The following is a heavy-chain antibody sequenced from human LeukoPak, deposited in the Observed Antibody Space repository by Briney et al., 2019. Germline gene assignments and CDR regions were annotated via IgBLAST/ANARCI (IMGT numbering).Heavy chain of an antibody. CDR3: ARIRCGHSGSVCYNH. Sequence: SETLSLTCGVFGVSTNVYYWSWIRQSPGKGLEWIGEISHTEGTRYNPSLESRVTMSVGTSENQLSLKLIFVTAADTAVYYCARIRCGHSGSVCYNHWGLGTLVTVSS. D-gene: IGHD2-21*01. J-gene: IGHJ4*02. CDR1: GVSTNVYY. CDR2: ISHTEGT. V-gene: IGHV4-34*01.